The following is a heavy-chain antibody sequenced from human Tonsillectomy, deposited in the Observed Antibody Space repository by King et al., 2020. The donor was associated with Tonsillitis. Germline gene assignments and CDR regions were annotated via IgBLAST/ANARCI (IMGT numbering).Heavy chain of an antibody. V-gene: IGHV3-23*03. Sequence: VQLVESGGGLVQPGGSLRLSCAASGFTFSSYGMGWVRQTPGKGLEWVSVIYSDAYYADSVKGRFTISRENSKSTLYLQMNSLRAEDTAVYYCAKDLTAAGIGAYYYSGMDVWGQGTTVTVSS. J-gene: IGHJ6*02. CDR3: AKDLTAAGIGAYYYSGMDV. D-gene: IGHD6-13*01. CDR2: IYSDA. CDR1: GFTFSSYG.